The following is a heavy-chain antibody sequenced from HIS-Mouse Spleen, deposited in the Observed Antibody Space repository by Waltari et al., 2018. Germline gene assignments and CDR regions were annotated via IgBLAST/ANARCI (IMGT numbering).Heavy chain of an antibody. CDR2: MNPNSGNT. V-gene: IGHV1-8*01. D-gene: IGHD4-4*01. CDR3: ARGHDYSNYFDY. CDR1: GYTFTSYD. J-gene: IGHJ4*02. Sequence: QVQLVQSGAEVKKPGASVKVSCKASGYTFTSYDINWVRQATGQGLEWMGWMNPNSGNTSYAQKCHGRVTMTRNTSISTAYMELSSLRSEDTAVYYCARGHDYSNYFDYWGQGTLVTVSS.